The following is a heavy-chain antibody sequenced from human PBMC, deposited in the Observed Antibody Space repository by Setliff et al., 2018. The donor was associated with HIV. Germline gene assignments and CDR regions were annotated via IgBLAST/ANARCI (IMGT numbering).Heavy chain of an antibody. CDR1: GASITSHY. CDR3: AKGAGFYGDYTFDY. Sequence: SETLSLTCTVSGASITSHYWSWIRQSPGRELEWIGYIYSTGSTNYDPSLQSRVSISMDASKNKFSLKVTSVTSADTAVYYCAKGAGFYGDYTFDYWGQGNLVTAPQ. CDR2: IYSTGST. J-gene: IGHJ4*02. V-gene: IGHV4-59*11. D-gene: IGHD4-17*01.